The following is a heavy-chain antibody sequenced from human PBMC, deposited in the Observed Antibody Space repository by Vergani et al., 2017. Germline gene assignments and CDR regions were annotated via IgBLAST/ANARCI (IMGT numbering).Heavy chain of an antibody. CDR2: IGTTGDT. D-gene: IGHD3-22*01. J-gene: IGHJ3*02. Sequence: EVQLVESGGGLVQPGGSLRLSCAASGFTFSTYAMHWVRQTTRKGLEWVSTIGTTGDTYYPGSVKGRFTISREDAKNSLYLQMNSLRAGDTAVYYCARGSYYDSSGYSVFDIWGQGTMVTVSS. CDR1: GFTFSTYA. V-gene: IGHV3-13*01. CDR3: ARGSYYDSSGYSVFDI.